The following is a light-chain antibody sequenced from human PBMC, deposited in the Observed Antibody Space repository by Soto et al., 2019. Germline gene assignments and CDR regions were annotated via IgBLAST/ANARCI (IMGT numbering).Light chain of an antibody. CDR1: QNINSY. J-gene: IGKJ2*01. CDR3: QQSYSTLYT. V-gene: IGKV1-39*01. CDR2: AAS. Sequence: DIQMTQSPSSLSASVGDRITITCRARQNINSYLNWYQQKPGKAPKLLIYAASSLQSGVPSRFSGSGSGTDFTLTISSLQPEDFATYYCQQSYSTLYTFGQGTKLEIK.